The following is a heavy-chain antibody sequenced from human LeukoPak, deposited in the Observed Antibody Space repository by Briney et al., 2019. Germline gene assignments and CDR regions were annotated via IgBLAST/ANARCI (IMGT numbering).Heavy chain of an antibody. J-gene: IGHJ3*02. CDR2: IYTSGST. CDR3: ARDPGYDYADYIQDPFDI. D-gene: IGHD4-17*01. Sequence: PSETLSLTCAVYGGSFSGYYWSWIRQPAGKGLEWIGRIYTSGSTNYNPSLGGRVTISVDKSKNQFSLQLSSVTAADTAVYYCARDPGYDYADYIQDPFDIWGHGTMVAVSS. V-gene: IGHV4-4*07. CDR1: GGSFSGYY.